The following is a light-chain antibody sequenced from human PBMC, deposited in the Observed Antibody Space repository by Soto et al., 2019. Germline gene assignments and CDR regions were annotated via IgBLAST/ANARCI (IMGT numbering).Light chain of an antibody. J-gene: IGKJ5*01. CDR2: DAS. Sequence: IQMTQSPSTLSASVADRVSITCRASQSISSWLAWYQQTPGKAPRLLIYDASSLESGVPSRFSGSGSGTEFTLTISSLQPDDFATYYCQQLHGYPITFGQGTRLEIK. V-gene: IGKV1-5*01. CDR1: QSISSW. CDR3: QQLHGYPIT.